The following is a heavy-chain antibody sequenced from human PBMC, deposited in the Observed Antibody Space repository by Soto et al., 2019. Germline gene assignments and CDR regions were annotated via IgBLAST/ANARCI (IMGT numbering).Heavy chain of an antibody. D-gene: IGHD2-15*01. J-gene: IGHJ4*02. CDR3: ARDHAGDCSGGSCYDSLDY. V-gene: IGHV3-11*06. CDR2: ISSSSSYT. Sequence: ESGGGLVKPGGSLRLSCAASGFTFSDYYMSWIRQAPGKGLEWVSYISSSSSYTNYADSVKGRFTISRDNAKNSLYLQMNSLRAEDTAVYYCARDHAGDCSGGSCYDSLDYWGQGTLVTVSS. CDR1: GFTFSDYY.